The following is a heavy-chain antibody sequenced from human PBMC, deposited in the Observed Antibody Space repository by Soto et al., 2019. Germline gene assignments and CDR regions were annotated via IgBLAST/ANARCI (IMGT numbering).Heavy chain of an antibody. D-gene: IGHD2-2*01. CDR1: GGTFSNYA. V-gene: IGHV1-69*01. CDR2: IIPIFDTA. J-gene: IGHJ6*02. Sequence: QVQLVQSGAEVKTPGSSVKVSCKASGGTFSNYAISWVRQAPGQGLERMGGIIPIFDTADYAQRYKGRVTINSDQSTSTAYLELSSLTSGDTAVYYCAPDMIPAAIPYRYYALDVWGQGTTVTVSS. CDR3: APDMIPAAIPYRYYALDV.